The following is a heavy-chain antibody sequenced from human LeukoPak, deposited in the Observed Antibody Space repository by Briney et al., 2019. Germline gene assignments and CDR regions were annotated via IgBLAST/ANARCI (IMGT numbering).Heavy chain of an antibody. CDR3: ARGGVTVTSFKSPPNTYGMDV. D-gene: IGHD4-4*01. CDR1: GGSFSGYY. J-gene: IGHJ6*02. V-gene: IGHV4-34*01. CDR2: INHSGST. Sequence: SETLTLTCAVHGGSFSGYYWSWIRQPPGKGLEWIGEINHSGSTNYNPSLKSRVTISVDTPKNQFSLKLSSVTAADTAVYYCARGGVTVTSFKSPPNTYGMDVWGQGATVTVSS.